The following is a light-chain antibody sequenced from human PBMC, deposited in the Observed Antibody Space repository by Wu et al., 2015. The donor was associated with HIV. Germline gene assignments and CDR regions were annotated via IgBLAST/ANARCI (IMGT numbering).Light chain of an antibody. CDR2: AAS. Sequence: EIQMTQSPSSLSASVGDRVTITCRASQGITNYLAWYQQKPGKVPKVLIYAASTLQSGAPSRFSGSGSGTDFTLTISRLEPEDFAVYYCQRYGGSVTFGGGTRVEL. J-gene: IGKJ4*01. CDR3: QRYGGSVT. CDR1: QGITNY. V-gene: IGKV1-27*01.